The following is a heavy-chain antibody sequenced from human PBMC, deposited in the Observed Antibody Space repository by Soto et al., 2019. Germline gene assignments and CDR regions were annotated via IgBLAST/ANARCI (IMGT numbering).Heavy chain of an antibody. CDR3: ATHGLGVSSPPYFDN. J-gene: IGHJ4*02. V-gene: IGHV1-69*01. D-gene: IGHD3-16*01. Sequence: QLVQSGSEVKKPGSSVKVSCQASGGTFSGYVVTWVRQAPGQGLEWMGEFVPLFGTTNYAQRFSDRITMTAEESTSTAYMELRTLRSDDTAVYYCATHGLGVSSPPYFDNWGQGTLVTVSS. CDR2: FVPLFGTT. CDR1: GGTFSGYV.